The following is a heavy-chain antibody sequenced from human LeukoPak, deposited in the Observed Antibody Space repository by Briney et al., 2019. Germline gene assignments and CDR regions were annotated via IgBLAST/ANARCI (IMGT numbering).Heavy chain of an antibody. CDR1: GFTVSSNY. CDR2: ITSYGGST. Sequence: GGSLRLSCAASGFTVSSNYMSWVRQAPGKGLEYVSAITSYGGSTYYADSVKGRFTISRDNSKNTLYLQMSSLRAEDTAVYYCVKGRCSGSSCYGGDYWGQGTLVTVSS. V-gene: IGHV3-64D*06. J-gene: IGHJ4*02. D-gene: IGHD2-2*01. CDR3: VKGRCSGSSCYGGDY.